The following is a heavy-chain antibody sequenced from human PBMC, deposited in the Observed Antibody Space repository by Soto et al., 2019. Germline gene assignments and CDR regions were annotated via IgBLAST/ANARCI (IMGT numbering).Heavy chain of an antibody. Sequence: PGGSLRLPCVASGITFTTYWMSWVRQAPGKGLQWVANIRQDGGAQYYVDSAKGRFTISRDNAKNSVYLQMDSLRVEDTAVYYCVRGGHGSGSYLGSSWGQGILVTVSS. V-gene: IGHV3-7*03. CDR3: VRGGHGSGSYLGSS. J-gene: IGHJ5*02. CDR2: IRQDGGAQ. D-gene: IGHD3-10*01. CDR1: GITFTTYW.